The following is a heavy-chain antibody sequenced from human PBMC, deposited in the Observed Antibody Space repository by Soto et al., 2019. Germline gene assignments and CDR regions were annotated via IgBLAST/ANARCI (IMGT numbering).Heavy chain of an antibody. Sequence: NPSETLSLTCTVSGGSISSYYWSWIRQPPGKGLEWIGYIYYSGSTNYNPSLKGRVTISVDTSKNQFSLKLSSVTAADTAVYYCARTDYGDYGPNYYYYYMDVWGKGTTVTVSS. V-gene: IGHV4-59*08. D-gene: IGHD4-17*01. J-gene: IGHJ6*03. CDR2: IYYSGST. CDR1: GGSISSYY. CDR3: ARTDYGDYGPNYYYYYMDV.